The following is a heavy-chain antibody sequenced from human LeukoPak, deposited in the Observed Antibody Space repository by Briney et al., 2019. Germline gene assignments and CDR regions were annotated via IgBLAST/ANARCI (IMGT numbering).Heavy chain of an antibody. CDR1: GFIFSNYG. Sequence: GRSLRLSCAASGFIFSNYGMHWVRQAPGKRLEWVAVIWNDGNETCHADSVKGRFRIARDNSKNTLYLQMNSLRAEDTAVYFCARDMGRAWYGPPDYWGQGTLVTVSS. D-gene: IGHD6-13*01. CDR2: IWNDGNET. CDR3: ARDMGRAWYGPPDY. V-gene: IGHV3-33*01. J-gene: IGHJ4*02.